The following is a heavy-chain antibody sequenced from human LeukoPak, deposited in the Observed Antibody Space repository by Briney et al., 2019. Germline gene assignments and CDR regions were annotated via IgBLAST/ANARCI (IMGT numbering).Heavy chain of an antibody. CDR3: ARRVPSQVITDYFDY. CDR1: GFTFSSYS. CDR2: IDRSSETI. D-gene: IGHD3-16*01. J-gene: IGHJ4*02. Sequence: GGSLRLSCAASGFTFSSYSMNWVRQAPGKGLEWISFIDRSSETIFYAESVKGRFTISRDNAKNSLFLQMISLRAEDTAVYYCARRVPSQVITDYFDYWGQGTLVTVSS. V-gene: IGHV3-48*04.